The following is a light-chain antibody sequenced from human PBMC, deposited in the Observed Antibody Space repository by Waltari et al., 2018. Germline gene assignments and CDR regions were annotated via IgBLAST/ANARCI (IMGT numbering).Light chain of an antibody. V-gene: IGLV1-47*01. CDR1: SSNIGHHY. CDR3: AAWDDSLSGAV. Sequence: QSVLTQPPSASGTPGQRVTISCSGSSSNIGHHYVYWYQQLPGTAPKLLIYRNNQRPSGVPDRFSGSKSGTSASLAISGLRSEDEADYYCAAWDDSLSGAVFGGGTQLTVL. CDR2: RNN. J-gene: IGLJ7*01.